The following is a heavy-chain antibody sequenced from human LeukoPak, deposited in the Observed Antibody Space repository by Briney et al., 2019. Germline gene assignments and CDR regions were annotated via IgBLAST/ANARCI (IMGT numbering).Heavy chain of an antibody. CDR1: GFTFSSYA. J-gene: IGHJ6*03. Sequence: GGSLRLSCAASGFTFSSYAMSWVRQAPGKGLEWVSAISGSGGSTYYADSVKGRFTISRDNSKNTLYLQMNSLRAEDTAVYYCAKEALIEQWLVYYYYYYMDVWGKGTTVTIS. D-gene: IGHD6-19*01. CDR2: ISGSGGST. CDR3: AKEALIEQWLVYYYYYYMDV. V-gene: IGHV3-23*01.